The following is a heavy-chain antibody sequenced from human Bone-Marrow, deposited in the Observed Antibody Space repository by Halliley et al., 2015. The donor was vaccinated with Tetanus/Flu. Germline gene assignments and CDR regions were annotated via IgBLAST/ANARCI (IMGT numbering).Heavy chain of an antibody. Sequence: SLRLSCAASGITLTGFAMNWVRQAPGKGPEWVASIAHDGFERYAGSVRGRFSISRDDSENRMSLQMNSLRVEDTAVYYCARVGVGYSNGNGFDPWGQGTLVTVSS. J-gene: IGHJ5*02. CDR3: ARVGVGYSNGNGFDP. D-gene: IGHD5-18*01. CDR2: IAHDGFE. V-gene: IGHV3-30-3*01. CDR1: GITLTGFA.